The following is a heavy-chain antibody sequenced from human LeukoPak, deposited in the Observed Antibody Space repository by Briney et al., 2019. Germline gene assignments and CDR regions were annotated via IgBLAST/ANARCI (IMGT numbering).Heavy chain of an antibody. J-gene: IGHJ3*02. V-gene: IGHV3-23*01. CDR3: AKDESYYDTPGEVFDI. CDR2: ISGSGGST. D-gene: IGHD3-22*01. Sequence: GGSLRLSCAASGFTFSSYAMSWVRQAPGKGLEWVSAISGSGGSTYYADSAKGRFTISRDNSKNTLYLQMNSLRAEDTAVYYCAKDESYYDTPGEVFDIWGQGTMVTVSS. CDR1: GFTFSSYA.